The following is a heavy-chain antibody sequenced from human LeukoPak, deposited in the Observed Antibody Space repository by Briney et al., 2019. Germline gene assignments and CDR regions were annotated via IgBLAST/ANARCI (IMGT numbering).Heavy chain of an antibody. CDR3: ARGNWGYYYYMDA. CDR1: GFTFSSYA. Sequence: GGSLRLSCAASGFTFSSYAMHWVRQASGKGLEYVSAISSNGGSTYYANSMKGRFTISRDNSKNTLYLQMGSLRAEDMAVYYCARGNWGYYYYMDAWGKGTTVTVSS. D-gene: IGHD3-16*01. J-gene: IGHJ6*03. CDR2: ISSNGGST. V-gene: IGHV3-64*01.